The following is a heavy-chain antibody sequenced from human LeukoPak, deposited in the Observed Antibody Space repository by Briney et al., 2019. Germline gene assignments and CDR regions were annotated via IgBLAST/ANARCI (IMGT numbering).Heavy chain of an antibody. D-gene: IGHD6-19*01. CDR3: ARERPDSSGWTRGGFDC. CDR1: GFTFSSYW. CDR2: IKQDGSEK. J-gene: IGHJ4*02. Sequence: PGGSLRLSCAASGFTFSSYWMSWVRQAPGKGLEWVANIKQDGSEKYYVDSVKGRFTISRDNAKNSLYLQMNSLRAEDTAVYYCARERPDSSGWTRGGFDCWGQGTLVTVSS. V-gene: IGHV3-7*01.